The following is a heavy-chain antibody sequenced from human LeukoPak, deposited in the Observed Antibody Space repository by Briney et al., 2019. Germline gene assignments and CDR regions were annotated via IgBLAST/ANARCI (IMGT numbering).Heavy chain of an antibody. CDR3: AAGTPNIVAHDAFDI. CDR1: GYTFTNYY. CDR2: INPSGSST. D-gene: IGHD5-12*01. V-gene: IGHV1-46*01. J-gene: IGHJ3*02. Sequence: ASVKVSCKASGYTFTNYYIHWVRQAPGQGLEWMGIINPSGSSTSNAQKFQGRVTITRDMSTSTAYMELSSLRSEDTAVYYCAAGTPNIVAHDAFDIWGQGTMVTVSS.